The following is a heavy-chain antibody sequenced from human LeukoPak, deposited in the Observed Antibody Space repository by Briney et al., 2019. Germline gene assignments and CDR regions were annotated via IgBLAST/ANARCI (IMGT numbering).Heavy chain of an antibody. CDR1: GGSISSGDYY. CDR3: ARVPTYYYDSSGYYLDY. Sequence: SETLSLTCTVSGGSISSGDYYWSWIRLPPGKGLEWIGYIYYSGSTYYNPSLKSRVTISVDTSKNQFSLKLSSVTAADTAVYYCARVPTYYYDSSGYYLDYWGQGTLVTVSS. J-gene: IGHJ4*02. D-gene: IGHD3-22*01. V-gene: IGHV4-30-4*08. CDR2: IYYSGST.